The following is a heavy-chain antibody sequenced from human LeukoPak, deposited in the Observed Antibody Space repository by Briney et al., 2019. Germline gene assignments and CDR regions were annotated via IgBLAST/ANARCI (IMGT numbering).Heavy chain of an antibody. CDR1: GFTFSTYL. Sequence: GGSLRLSRAASGFTFSTYLMTWVRQAPGKGLEWVANINQDGSEKYYVDSVKGRFTISRDNAKNSLYLQMSSLRAEDTAVYYCARARRGYSYGYYYYMDVWGKGTTVTVSS. V-gene: IGHV3-7*01. J-gene: IGHJ6*03. CDR3: ARARRGYSYGYYYYMDV. CDR2: INQDGSEK. D-gene: IGHD5-18*01.